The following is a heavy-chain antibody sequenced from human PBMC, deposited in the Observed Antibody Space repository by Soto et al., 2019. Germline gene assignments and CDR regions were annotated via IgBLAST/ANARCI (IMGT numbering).Heavy chain of an antibody. V-gene: IGHV1-18*01. Sequence: QVQLVQSGAEVKKPGASVKVSCEASGYTYTSYGISRVRQATGQGLEWMGWMNAYNGHTNYAQKLQGRVTMTTDTSTSSAYMELRSLRSDDTAVYYCARDRDYGDYIIHYYYYYGMDVWGQGTTVTVSS. CDR1: GYTYTSYG. D-gene: IGHD4-17*01. J-gene: IGHJ6*02. CDR3: ARDRDYGDYIIHYYYYYGMDV. CDR2: MNAYNGHT.